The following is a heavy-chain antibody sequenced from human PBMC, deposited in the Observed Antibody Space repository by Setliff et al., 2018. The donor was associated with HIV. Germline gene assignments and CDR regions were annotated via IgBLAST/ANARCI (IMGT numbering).Heavy chain of an antibody. D-gene: IGHD3-10*01. Sequence: PSETLSLTCTVSGGSIKSYYWSWIRQAPGKGLEWIGSIYFSGSTYYNPSLKSRLTISVDTSKNQFSLKLSSVTAADTAVYYCSRLYGSGHYFAFDFWGQGALVTVSS. CDR3: SRLYGSGHYFAFDF. J-gene: IGHJ4*02. CDR1: GGSIKSYY. CDR2: IYFSGST. V-gene: IGHV4-59*05.